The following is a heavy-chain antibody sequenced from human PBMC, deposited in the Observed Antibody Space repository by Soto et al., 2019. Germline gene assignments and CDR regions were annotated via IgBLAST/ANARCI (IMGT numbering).Heavy chain of an antibody. D-gene: IGHD3-16*02. CDR1: GSKFTGFG. Sequence: ASVKVSCKASGSKFTGFGLSWVRQAPGQGLEWLGWISGYTGNTNYAQKFQGRVSMTVDTSSNTVYMDLRNLKHDDTAEYYCARDLVQGGVIAHNNRMEVWGKETAVTVCS. V-gene: IGHV1-18*01. CDR2: ISGYTGNT. CDR3: ARDLVQGGVIAHNNRMEV. J-gene: IGHJ6*04.